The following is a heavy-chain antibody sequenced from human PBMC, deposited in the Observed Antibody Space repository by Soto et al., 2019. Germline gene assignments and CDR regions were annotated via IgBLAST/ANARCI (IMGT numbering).Heavy chain of an antibody. CDR3: AKGPIVATSNWFDP. J-gene: IGHJ5*02. D-gene: IGHD5-12*01. Sequence: GGSLRLSCAASGFTFSSYAMSWFRQAPGKGLEWVSAISGSGGSTYYADSVKGRFTISRDNSKNTLYLQMNSLRAEDTAVYYCAKGPIVATSNWFDPWGQGALVTVSS. CDR1: GFTFSSYA. CDR2: ISGSGGST. V-gene: IGHV3-23*01.